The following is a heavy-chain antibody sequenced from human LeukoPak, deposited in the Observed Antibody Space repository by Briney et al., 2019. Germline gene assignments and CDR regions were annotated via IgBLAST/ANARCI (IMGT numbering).Heavy chain of an antibody. J-gene: IGHJ4*02. Sequence: SVKVSCKASGGTFSSYAISWVRQAPGQGLEWMGGIIPIFGTANYAQKFQGGVTITTDESTSTAYMELSSLRSEDTAVYYCASLTNYYDSSGYYYENHVDYWGQGTLVTVSS. V-gene: IGHV1-69*05. D-gene: IGHD3-22*01. CDR2: IIPIFGTA. CDR1: GGTFSSYA. CDR3: ASLTNYYDSSGYYYENHVDY.